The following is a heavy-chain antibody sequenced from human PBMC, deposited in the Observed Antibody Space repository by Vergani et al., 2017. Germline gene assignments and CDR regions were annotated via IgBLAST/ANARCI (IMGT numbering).Heavy chain of an antibody. CDR3: ARDLPFVGRGAFDI. J-gene: IGHJ3*02. D-gene: IGHD1-26*01. V-gene: IGHV3-23*01. CDR1: GFTFSSYA. Sequence: EVQLLESGGGLVQPGGSLRLSCAASGFTFSSYAMSWVRQAPGKGLEGVSAISGSGGSTYYADSVKGRFTSSSDNSKNTLYLQMNGLRAEDTAVYYCARDLPFVGRGAFDIWGQGTMVTVS. CDR2: ISGSGGST.